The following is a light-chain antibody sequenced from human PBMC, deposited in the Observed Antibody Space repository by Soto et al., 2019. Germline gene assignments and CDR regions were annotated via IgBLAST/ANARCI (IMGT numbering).Light chain of an antibody. J-gene: IGLJ1*01. CDR2: EVS. V-gene: IGLV2-14*01. CDR1: SXDVGGYTF. CDR3: SSYTSNSSPYV. Sequence: QSVLTQPASVSGSPGQSITISCTGTSXDVGGYTFVSWYQQHPGKAPKLMIYEVSNRPSGVSNRFSGSKSGNTASLTISGLQAEDEADYYCSSYTSNSSPYVFGTGTKVTVL.